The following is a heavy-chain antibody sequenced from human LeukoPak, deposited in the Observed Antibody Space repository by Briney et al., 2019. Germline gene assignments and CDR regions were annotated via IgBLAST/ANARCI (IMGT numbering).Heavy chain of an antibody. V-gene: IGHV1-2*02. CDR1: GYTFTAFF. CDR2: LNPNSGGT. Sequence: GASVKVSCKTSGYTFTAFFIHWVRQAPGQGLEWMGWLNPNSGGTNYAQKFQGRVTMTRDMSISTAYMELSRLRSDDTAVYFCARVGAAYQDSNYWSQGTLVTVSS. CDR3: ARVGAAYQDSNY. J-gene: IGHJ4*02. D-gene: IGHD1-26*01.